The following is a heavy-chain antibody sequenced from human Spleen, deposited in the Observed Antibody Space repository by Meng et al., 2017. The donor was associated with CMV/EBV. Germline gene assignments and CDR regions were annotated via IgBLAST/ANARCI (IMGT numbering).Heavy chain of an antibody. CDR2: ISPSGST. D-gene: IGHD6-19*01. V-gene: IGHV4-34*01. J-gene: IGHJ4*02. CDR1: GGSLSGHF. CDR3: ASSTGWRDF. Sequence: LSLTCAVYGGSLSGHFWTWIRQPPGKGLEWIGEISPSGSTNYNPSLKSRVTISVDTSKNQFSLELSSVSAADTAVYYCASSTGWRDFWGQGTLVTVS.